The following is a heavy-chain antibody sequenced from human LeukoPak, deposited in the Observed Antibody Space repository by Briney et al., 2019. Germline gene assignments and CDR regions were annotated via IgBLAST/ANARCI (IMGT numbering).Heavy chain of an antibody. D-gene: IGHD3-16*01. CDR2: IHPSDGGL. V-gene: IGHV1-46*01. Sequence: ASVTVSCKASGYTFTTYYMHWVRQAPGQGLEWMGIIHPSDGGLTYAQKFQGRVTMTRDTSTSTVYMELSSLRSEDTAVYYCAREEKGGTFDYWGQGTLVTVSS. CDR3: AREEKGGTFDY. CDR1: GYTFTTYY. J-gene: IGHJ4*02.